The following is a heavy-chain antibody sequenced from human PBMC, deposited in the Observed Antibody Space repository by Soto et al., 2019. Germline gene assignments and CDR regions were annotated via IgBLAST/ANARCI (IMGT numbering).Heavy chain of an antibody. D-gene: IGHD3-10*01. J-gene: IGHJ4*02. CDR1: GGTVSSYA. CDR3: ARDLSSDSTGFRGYDL. V-gene: IGHV1-69*01. CDR2: FIPIFVSA. Sequence: QVHLVQSGAEVKKAGSSVKVSCKASGGTVSSYAITWVRQAPGKGLEWMGVFIPIFVSAHYAQKFQGRVTITADESTSTAHMELSGLRSEDTAIYYCARDLSSDSTGFRGYDLWGQGTLVTVSS.